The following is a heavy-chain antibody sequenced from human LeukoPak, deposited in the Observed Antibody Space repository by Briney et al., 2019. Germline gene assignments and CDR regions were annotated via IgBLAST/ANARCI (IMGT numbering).Heavy chain of an antibody. CDR1: GGSISSYY. Sequence: PSETLSLTCTVSGGSISSYYWSWIRQPPGKGLEWIGYIYYSGSTNYNPSLRSRVTISVDTSKNQFSLKLSSVTAADTAVYYCARVPAYDFWSGYLYWGQGTLVTVSS. J-gene: IGHJ4*02. CDR3: ARVPAYDFWSGYLY. CDR2: IYYSGST. V-gene: IGHV4-59*12. D-gene: IGHD3-3*01.